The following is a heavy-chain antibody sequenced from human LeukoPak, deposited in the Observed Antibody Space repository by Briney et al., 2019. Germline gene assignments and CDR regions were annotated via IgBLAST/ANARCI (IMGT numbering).Heavy chain of an antibody. CDR2: ISRSGGTI. V-gene: IGHV3-48*03. D-gene: IGHD3-22*01. Sequence: GGSLRLSCAASGFTFSSYEMNWVRQAPGKGLEWVSYISRSGGTIYYADSVKGRFTISRDNAKNSLYLQMNSLRAEDTALYYCARMGGSSASAIGYWGQGTLVTVSS. J-gene: IGHJ4*02. CDR1: GFTFSSYE. CDR3: ARMGGSSASAIGY.